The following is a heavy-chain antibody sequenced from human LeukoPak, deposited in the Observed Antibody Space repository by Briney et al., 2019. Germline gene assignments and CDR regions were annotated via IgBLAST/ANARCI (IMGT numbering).Heavy chain of an antibody. V-gene: IGHV3-23*01. CDR2: ITANGVNT. CDR1: GFIFSNYA. D-gene: IGHD2-15*01. CDR3: AKGGRYSSGHYDY. J-gene: IGHJ4*02. Sequence: GGSLRLSCAASGFIFSNYAMSWDRQAPGKGLEWVSVITANGVNTYYAESAKGRFTVSRDNSENTLYLQMNSLRAEDTAIYYCAKGGRYSSGHYDYWGQGTLVTVSS.